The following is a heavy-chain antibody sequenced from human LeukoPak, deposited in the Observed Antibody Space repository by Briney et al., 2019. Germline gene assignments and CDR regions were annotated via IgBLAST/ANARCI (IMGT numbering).Heavy chain of an antibody. V-gene: IGHV4-59*01. J-gene: IGHJ5*02. CDR3: ARDLGVGQLRFGP. CDR1: GGSISSYY. CDR2: IYYSGST. D-gene: IGHD6-6*01. Sequence: PSETLSLTCTVSGGSISSYYWSWIRQPPGKGLEWIGYIYYSGSTNYNPSLKSRVTISVDTSKNQFSLKLSSVTAADTAVYYCARDLGVGQLRFGPWGQGTLVTVSS.